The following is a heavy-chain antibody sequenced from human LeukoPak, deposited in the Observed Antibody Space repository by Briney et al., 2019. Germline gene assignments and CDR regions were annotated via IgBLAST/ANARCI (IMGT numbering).Heavy chain of an antibody. J-gene: IGHJ4*02. CDR3: ARDQGLLVVAGRFGY. D-gene: IGHD6-19*01. CDR2: IYYSGTT. CDR1: GGSISSYN. V-gene: IGHV4-59*01. Sequence: SETLSLTCTVSGGSISSYNWNWIRQSPGKGLEWIGCIYYSGTTNYNPSLESRATISVDTSKNEFSLNLSSVTAADTAVYYCARDQGLLVVAGRFGYWGQGTLVTVSS.